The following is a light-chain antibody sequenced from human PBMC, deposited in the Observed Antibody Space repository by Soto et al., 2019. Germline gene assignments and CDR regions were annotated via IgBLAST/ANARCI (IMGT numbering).Light chain of an antibody. CDR1: SSNIGSGFD. CDR3: QSYDSSLSGSV. V-gene: IGLV1-40*01. Sequence: QPVLTQPPSVSGAPGQRVTISCTGSSSNIGSGFDVHWYQHLPGTAPKLLIYGNYNRPSGVPDRFSGSKSETSVSLAITGLQAEDEADYYCQSYDSSLSGSVFGGGTKLTVL. CDR2: GNY. J-gene: IGLJ2*01.